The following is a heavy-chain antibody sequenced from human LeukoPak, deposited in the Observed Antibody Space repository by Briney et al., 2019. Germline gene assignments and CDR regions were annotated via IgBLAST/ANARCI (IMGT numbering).Heavy chain of an antibody. CDR3: AGGPNLGYSYGYTSGYYYGMDV. V-gene: IGHV1-69*13. Sequence: SVKVSCKASGGTFSSYAISWVRQAPGQGLEWMGGIIPIFGTANYAQKFQGRVTITADESTSTAYMELSSLRSEDTAVYYCAGGPNLGYSYGYTSGYYYGMDVWGQGTTVTVSS. D-gene: IGHD5-18*01. CDR1: GGTFSSYA. CDR2: IIPIFGTA. J-gene: IGHJ6*02.